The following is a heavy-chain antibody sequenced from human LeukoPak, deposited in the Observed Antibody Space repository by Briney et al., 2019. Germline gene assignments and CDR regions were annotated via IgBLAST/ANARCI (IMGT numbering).Heavy chain of an antibody. CDR2: INPNRCGT. CDR3: ARVEVLAVDNWFDP. J-gene: IGHJ5*02. CDR1: GYTFTGYY. Sequence: ASVKVSCKASGYTFTGYYMHGLRQPPGQALEGMGWINPNRCGTNYAQKFQARFTMHRDTSISTAYIDVNTLRFDHTAVYSCARVEVLAVDNWFDPWGQGTLVTVSS. D-gene: IGHD6-19*01. V-gene: IGHV1-2*02.